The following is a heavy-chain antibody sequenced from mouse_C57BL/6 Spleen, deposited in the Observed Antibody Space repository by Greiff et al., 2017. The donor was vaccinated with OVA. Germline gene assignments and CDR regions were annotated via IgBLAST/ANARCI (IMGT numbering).Heavy chain of an antibody. J-gene: IGHJ2*01. CDR1: GYAFSSYW. CDR3: AREDTTVVAPFDY. D-gene: IGHD1-1*01. CDR2: IYPGDGDT. V-gene: IGHV1-80*01. Sequence: QVQLKESGAELVKPGASVKISCKASGYAFSSYWMNWVKQRPGKGLEWIGQIYPGDGDTNYNGKFKGKATLTADKSSSTAYMQLSSLTSEDSAVYFCAREDTTVVAPFDYWGQGTTLTVSS.